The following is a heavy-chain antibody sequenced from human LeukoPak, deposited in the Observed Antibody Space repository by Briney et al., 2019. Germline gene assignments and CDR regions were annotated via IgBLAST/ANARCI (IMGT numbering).Heavy chain of an antibody. Sequence: RASVKVSCKPSGYTFSTYGISWVRQAPGQGLEWMGWISTYNGNTYYALKLQGRVTMTTDTSTSTAYMELRSLRSDDTAVYYCAREKTRLAAGDAFDIWGQGTMVTVPS. CDR1: GYTFSTYG. V-gene: IGHV1-18*01. CDR3: AREKTRLAAGDAFDI. CDR2: ISTYNGNT. D-gene: IGHD6-13*01. J-gene: IGHJ3*02.